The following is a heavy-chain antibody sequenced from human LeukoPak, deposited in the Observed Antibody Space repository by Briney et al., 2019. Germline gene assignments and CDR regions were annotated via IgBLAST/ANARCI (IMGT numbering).Heavy chain of an antibody. CDR3: AMGVGAPEDLAVAADFDY. Sequence: SVTVSCTASGGTFSIYVINWVRQAPGQGLEWMGGIIPIFGTANYAQKFQGRVTITADKSTSTAYMELSSLRSEDTAVYYCAMGVGAPEDLAVAADFDYWGQGTLVTVSS. J-gene: IGHJ4*02. CDR1: GGTFSIYV. D-gene: IGHD6-19*01. V-gene: IGHV1-69*06. CDR2: IIPIFGTA.